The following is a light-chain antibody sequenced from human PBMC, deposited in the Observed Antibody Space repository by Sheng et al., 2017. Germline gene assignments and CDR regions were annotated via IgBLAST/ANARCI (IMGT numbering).Light chain of an antibody. CDR3: QVWDSSTVV. J-gene: IGLJ2*01. V-gene: IGLV3-1*01. CDR2: DDS. Sequence: SYELTQPPSVSVSPGQTASITCSGDKLGDKYACWYQQKPGQAPVLVVYDDSDRPSGIPERFSGSNSGNTATLTISRVEAGDEADYYCQVWDSSTVVFGGGTKVTVL. CDR1: KLGDKY.